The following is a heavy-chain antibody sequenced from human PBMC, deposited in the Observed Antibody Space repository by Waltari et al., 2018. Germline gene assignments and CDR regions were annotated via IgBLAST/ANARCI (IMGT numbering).Heavy chain of an antibody. CDR3: ARHNSGYYTPHDY. CDR2: VFYTGTT. V-gene: IGHV4-39*01. J-gene: IGHJ4*02. Sequence: QLQLRVSGPGLVTPSETLSLTCTVPGGSTNGYYWGWIRQSPGKRLECIGSVFYTGTTYYKPSLKSRLTISIDTSKNQFSLRLASVTAADTAVYYCARHNSGYYTPHDYWGQGTQVTVSS. CDR1: GGSTNGYY. D-gene: IGHD3-22*01.